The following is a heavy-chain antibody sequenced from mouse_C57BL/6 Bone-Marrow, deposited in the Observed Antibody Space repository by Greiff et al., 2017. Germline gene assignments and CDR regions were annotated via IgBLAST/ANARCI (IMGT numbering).Heavy chain of an antibody. CDR1: GYTFPSYR. CDR2: IYPNCGST. V-gene: IGHV1-64*01. J-gene: IGHJ3*01. CDR3: ARWGAY. Sequence: IQLPQPGAELVKPGASVKLSCQASGYTFPSYRMHWVKPRPGQGPEWIGMIYPNCGSTNYNEKFKSKATLTVAKSPSTAYMQLSSLTSEDSAVYDSARWGAYWGQGTLVTVTA.